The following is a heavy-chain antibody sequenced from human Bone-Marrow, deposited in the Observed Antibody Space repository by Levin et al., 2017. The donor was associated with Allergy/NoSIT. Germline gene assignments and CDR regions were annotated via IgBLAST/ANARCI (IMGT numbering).Heavy chain of an antibody. CDR3: ARSFEYSSSWSY. V-gene: IGHV3-21*01. J-gene: IGHJ4*02. Sequence: LSLTCAASGFAFSSYSMNWVRQAPGKGLEWVSSIGSSSDHKYYADSVKGRFTISRDNAKNSVHLQMNSLRAEDTAVYYCARSFEYSSSWSYWGQGTLVTVSS. CDR1: GFAFSSYS. D-gene: IGHD6-6*01. CDR2: IGSSSDHK.